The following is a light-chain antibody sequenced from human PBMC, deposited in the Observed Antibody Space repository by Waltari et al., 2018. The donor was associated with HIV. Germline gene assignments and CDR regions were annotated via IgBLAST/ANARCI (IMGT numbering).Light chain of an antibody. Sequence: DIQMTQSPSSLSASVGDRVTITCRASQSISSYLNWYQQKPGKAPKLLIYAEASLQSGVPSRFSGSGSGTDFTLTISSLQPEDVATYYCQQSYSTPPGTFGQGTKVEIK. CDR1: QSISSY. CDR2: AEA. V-gene: IGKV1-39*01. CDR3: QQSYSTPPGT. J-gene: IGKJ1*01.